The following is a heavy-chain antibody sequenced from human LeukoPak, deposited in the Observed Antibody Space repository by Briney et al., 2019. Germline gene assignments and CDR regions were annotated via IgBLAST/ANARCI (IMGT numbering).Heavy chain of an antibody. J-gene: IGHJ4*02. Sequence: GGSLRLSCAASGFTFSNYAMSWVRQAPGKGLERVSGIYASGGSTLYADSVRGRFTISRDNFKNTLYLQMNSLRAADTAVYFCAKGPSYDGTGIDYWDQGTLVTVSS. V-gene: IGHV3-23*01. CDR1: GFTFSNYA. CDR3: AKGPSYDGTGIDY. CDR2: IYASGGST. D-gene: IGHD3-10*01.